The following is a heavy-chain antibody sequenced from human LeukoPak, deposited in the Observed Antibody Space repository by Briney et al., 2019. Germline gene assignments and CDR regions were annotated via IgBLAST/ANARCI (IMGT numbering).Heavy chain of an antibody. Sequence: ASVKVSCKASGYTFTSYYMHWVRQAPGQGLEWMGIINPSGGSTRYAQKFQGRVTMTRDTPISTAYMELSRLRSDDTAVYYCARQYSSSWTPYYYYYMDVWGKGTTVTVSS. V-gene: IGHV1-46*01. CDR2: INPSGGST. CDR1: GYTFTSYY. J-gene: IGHJ6*03. D-gene: IGHD6-13*01. CDR3: ARQYSSSWTPYYYYYMDV.